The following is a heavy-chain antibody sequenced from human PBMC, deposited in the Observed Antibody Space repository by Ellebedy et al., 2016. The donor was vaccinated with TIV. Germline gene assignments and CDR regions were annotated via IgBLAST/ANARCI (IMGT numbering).Heavy chain of an antibody. V-gene: IGHV1-69*13. CDR3: ARDVGNYHAFDV. Sequence: AASVQVSCKASRGTFGSYAFNWVRHAPGQGLEWMGGIFPFLATKTYAQKFQRRVTFTADEATGTAYMELSSLSPDDTAVYYCARDVGNYHAFDVWGQGTVVTISS. J-gene: IGHJ3*01. CDR1: RGTFGSYA. CDR2: IFPFLATK. D-gene: IGHD4-11*01.